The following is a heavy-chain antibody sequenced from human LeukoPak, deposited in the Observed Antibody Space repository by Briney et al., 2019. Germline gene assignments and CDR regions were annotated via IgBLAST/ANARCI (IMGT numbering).Heavy chain of an antibody. D-gene: IGHD3-22*01. CDR1: GFTFSSYG. Sequence: PGGSLRLSCAASGFTFSSYGMHWVRQAPGKGLEWVAVIWFDGSNKYYADSVEGRFTISRGNSKNTLYLQMNSLRGEDTAVYYCARPDYDSSGYADYWGQGTLVTVSS. J-gene: IGHJ4*02. CDR3: ARPDYDSSGYADY. V-gene: IGHV3-33*01. CDR2: IWFDGSNK.